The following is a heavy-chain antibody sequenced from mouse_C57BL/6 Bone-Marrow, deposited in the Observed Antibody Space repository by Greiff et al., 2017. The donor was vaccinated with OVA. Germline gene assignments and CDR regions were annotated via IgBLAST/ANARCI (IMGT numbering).Heavy chain of an antibody. CDR1: GYTFTSYW. V-gene: IGHV1-50*01. CDR3: ARLYYDYDGFAY. J-gene: IGHJ3*01. Sequence: VQLQQPGAELVKPGASVKLSCKASGYTFTSYWMQWVKQRPGQGLEWIGEIDPSDSYTNYNQKFKGKATLTVDTSSSTAYMQLSSLTSEDSAVYYCARLYYDYDGFAYWGQGTLVTVSA. D-gene: IGHD2-4*01. CDR2: IDPSDSYT.